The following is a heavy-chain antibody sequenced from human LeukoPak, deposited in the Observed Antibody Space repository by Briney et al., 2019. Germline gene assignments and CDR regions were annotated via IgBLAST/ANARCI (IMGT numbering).Heavy chain of an antibody. V-gene: IGHV3-23*01. Sequence: PGGSLRLSCAASGFTFSSYAMSWVRQAPGKGLEWVSAISGSGGSTYYADSVKGRFTISRGNSKNTLYLQMNSLRAEDTAVYYCAKDKSYSSGWYGMENYFDYWGQGTLVTVSS. CDR2: ISGSGGST. CDR3: AKDKSYSSGWYGMENYFDY. J-gene: IGHJ4*02. D-gene: IGHD6-19*01. CDR1: GFTFSSYA.